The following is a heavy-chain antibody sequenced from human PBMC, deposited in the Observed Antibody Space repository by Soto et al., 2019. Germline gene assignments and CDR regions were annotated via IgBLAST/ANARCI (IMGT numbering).Heavy chain of an antibody. CDR2: NHYTGSP. CDR1: WGTITRGGYC. V-gene: IGHV4-31*11. D-gene: IGHD3-10*01. J-gene: IGHJ4*02. CDR3: ATGDLTAGELFFGY. Sequence: PSGTQSVPLAVSWGTITRGGYCFNWDRQNPGKGLEWIGYNHYTGSPYYNPSLKRRPAISVATSKNKFSLRLSSVTDADTAVYYCATGDLTAGELFFGYWGQGTPVTVSS.